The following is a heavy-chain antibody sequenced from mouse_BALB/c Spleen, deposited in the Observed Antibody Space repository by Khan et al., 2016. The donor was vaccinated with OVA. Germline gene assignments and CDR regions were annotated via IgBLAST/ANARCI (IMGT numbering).Heavy chain of an antibody. Sequence: VQLQESGAELVRPGTSVRLSCKTSGYIFNSYWIHWVKQRSGQGLEWIARIYPGTDNTYYNEKFKDKATLTADKSYSTAYLQLSSLKSEDSAVFFCAREEALYYLDYWCQGTTLTVSS. J-gene: IGHJ2*01. CDR2: IYPGTDNT. V-gene: IGHV1S132*01. D-gene: IGHD3-2*02. CDR1: GYIFNSYW. CDR3: AREEALYYLDY.